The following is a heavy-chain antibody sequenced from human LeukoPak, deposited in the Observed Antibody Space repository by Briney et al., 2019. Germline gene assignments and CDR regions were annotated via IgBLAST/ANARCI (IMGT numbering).Heavy chain of an antibody. V-gene: IGHV1-8*01. J-gene: IGHJ5*02. CDR3: ARKRFGERQFDP. CDR1: GYTFTRYD. D-gene: IGHD3-10*01. CDR2: MNPNSGNT. Sequence: ASVKVSCKASGYTFTRYDINWARQATGQGLEWMGWMNPNSGNTGYAQKFQGRVTMTRNTSISTAYMELSSLRSEDTAVYYCARKRFGERQFDPWGQGTLVTVSS.